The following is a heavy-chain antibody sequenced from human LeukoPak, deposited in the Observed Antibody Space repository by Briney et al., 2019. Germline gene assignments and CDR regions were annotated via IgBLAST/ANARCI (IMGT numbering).Heavy chain of an antibody. CDR1: GYTFTSYG. CDR3: ARVLGYCSSTSCRGYYFDY. CDR2: ISAYNGNT. V-gene: IGHV1-18*01. Sequence: ASVKVSCKASGYTFTSYGISWVRQAPGQGLEWMGWISAYNGNTNYAQKLQGRVTMTTDTSTSTAYMELRSLRSDDTAVYYCARVLGYCSSTSCRGYYFDYWGQGTLVTVSS. J-gene: IGHJ4*02. D-gene: IGHD2-2*01.